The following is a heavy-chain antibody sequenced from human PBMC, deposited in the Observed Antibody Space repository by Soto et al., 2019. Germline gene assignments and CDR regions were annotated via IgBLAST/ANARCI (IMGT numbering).Heavy chain of an antibody. CDR1: GGSISSSSYY. J-gene: IGHJ4*02. CDR3: ARHARHFSGRIDY. CDR2: IYYSGST. Sequence: QLQLQESGPGLVKPSETLSLTCTVSGGSISSSSYYWGWIRQPPGKGLEWIGSIYYSGSTYYNPSLKSRVTISVDTSKNQFSLKLSSVTAADTAVYYCARHARHFSGRIDYWGQGTLVTVSS. D-gene: IGHD2-15*01. V-gene: IGHV4-39*01.